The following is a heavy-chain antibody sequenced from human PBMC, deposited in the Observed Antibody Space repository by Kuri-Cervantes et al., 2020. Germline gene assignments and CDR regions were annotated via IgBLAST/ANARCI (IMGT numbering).Heavy chain of an antibody. J-gene: IGHJ4*02. CDR3: AKAGGGYYYDTHDY. Sequence: GGSLRLSCAASGFNVNNYYMSWVRQAPGRGLEWVSVLYSGGQTYYADFARGRFTISRDNSQNTLYLQMSSLRAEDTAVYYCAKAGGGYYYDTHDYWGQGTLVTVSS. V-gene: IGHV3-53*01. D-gene: IGHD3-22*01. CDR1: GFNVNNYY. CDR2: LYSGGQT.